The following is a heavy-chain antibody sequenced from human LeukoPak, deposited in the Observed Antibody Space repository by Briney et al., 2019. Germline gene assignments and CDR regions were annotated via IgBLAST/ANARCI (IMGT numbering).Heavy chain of an antibody. Sequence: GGSLRLSCAASGFTFSDYYMSWIRQAPGKGLEGVSYISSSGSIIYYADSVKGRFTISRDNAKKSLFLQMNSLRAEDTAVYYCARGLGTTPRDYWGQGTLVTVSS. CDR2: ISSSGSII. CDR1: GFTFSDYY. D-gene: IGHD7-27*01. J-gene: IGHJ4*02. CDR3: ARGLGTTPRDY. V-gene: IGHV3-11*01.